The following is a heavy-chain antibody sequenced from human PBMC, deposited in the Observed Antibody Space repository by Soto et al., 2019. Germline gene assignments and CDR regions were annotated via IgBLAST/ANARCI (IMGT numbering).Heavy chain of an antibody. V-gene: IGHV4-34*01. CDR3: ARGYYGSGSYLYGPYYYYGMDV. Sequence: SETLSLTCAVYGGSFSGYYWSWIRQPPGKGLEWIGEINHSGSTNYNPSLKNRVTISVDTSKNQFSLKLSSVTAADTAVYYCARGYYGSGSYLYGPYYYYGMDVWGQGTTVTVSS. D-gene: IGHD3-10*01. J-gene: IGHJ6*02. CDR1: GGSFSGYY. CDR2: INHSGST.